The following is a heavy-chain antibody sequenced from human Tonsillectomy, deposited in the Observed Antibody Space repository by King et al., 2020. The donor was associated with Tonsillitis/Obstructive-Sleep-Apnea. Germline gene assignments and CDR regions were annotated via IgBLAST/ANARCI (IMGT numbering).Heavy chain of an antibody. CDR3: ARPLRRGSYYVWDY. V-gene: IGHV4-39*01. CDR2: IYYSGST. Sequence: LQLQESGPGLVKPSETLSLTCTVSGGSISSSSYYWGWIRQPPGKGLEWIGSIYYSGSTYYNPSLKSRVTISVDTSKNQFSLKLSSVTAADTAVYYCARPLRRGSYYVWDYWGQGTLVTVSS. J-gene: IGHJ4*02. CDR1: GGSISSSSYY. D-gene: IGHD1-26*01.